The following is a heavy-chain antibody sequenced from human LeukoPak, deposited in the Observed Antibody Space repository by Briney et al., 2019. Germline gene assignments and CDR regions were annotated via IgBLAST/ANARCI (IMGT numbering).Heavy chain of an antibody. V-gene: IGHV1-8*01. D-gene: IGHD1-14*01. CDR2: MSPNSGNT. J-gene: IGHJ4*02. Sequence: GGAVKVSFKTCGYTFTNYDSNGLRQAAGRGGEGMGWMSPNSGNTGYAQKFQGRVTMTRDTSISTAYMQLSSLRSEDTAVYYCASTPPNPGHFNYWGLGTLVTVSS. CDR1: GYTFTNYD. CDR3: ASTPPNPGHFNY.